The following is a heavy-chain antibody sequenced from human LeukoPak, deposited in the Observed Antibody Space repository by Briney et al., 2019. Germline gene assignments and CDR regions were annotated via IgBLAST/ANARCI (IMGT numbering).Heavy chain of an antibody. CDR3: ANRFCTSSGCGVAY. CDR1: GFTFSNYG. CDR2: VSYDGSDK. J-gene: IGHJ4*02. V-gene: IGHV3-30*18. Sequence: GGSLRLSCAASGFTFSNYGMLWVRQAPGKGLDWVAVVSYDGSDKHYADSVKGRFTISRNNSKNTLYLQLNSLRGDDTAVYYCANRFCTSSGCGVAYWGQGTLVTVSS. D-gene: IGHD2-2*01.